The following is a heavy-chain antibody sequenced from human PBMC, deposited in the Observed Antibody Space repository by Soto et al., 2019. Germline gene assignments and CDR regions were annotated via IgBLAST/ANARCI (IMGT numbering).Heavy chain of an antibody. CDR1: GYSFTSYW. Sequence: GESLKISCKGSGYSFTSYWIGWVRQMPGKGLEWMGIIYPGDSDTRYSPSFQGQVTISADKSISTAYLQWSSLKASDTAMYYCARMSSVDIVATIDPLFDYWGQGTLVTVSS. D-gene: IGHD5-12*01. CDR3: ARMSSVDIVATIDPLFDY. V-gene: IGHV5-51*01. CDR2: IYPGDSDT. J-gene: IGHJ4*02.